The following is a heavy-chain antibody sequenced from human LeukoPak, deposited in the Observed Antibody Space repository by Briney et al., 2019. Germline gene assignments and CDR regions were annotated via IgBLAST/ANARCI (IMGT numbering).Heavy chain of an antibody. J-gene: IGHJ4*02. CDR1: GFTFSSYS. Sequence: GGSLRLSCAASGFTFSSYSMNWVRQAPGKGLEWVSSISSSSSYIYYADSVKGRFTISRDNAKNSLYLQMNSLRAEDTAVYYCARDLHSSSCPGYWGQGTLVTVSS. D-gene: IGHD6-13*01. V-gene: IGHV3-21*04. CDR2: ISSSSSYI. CDR3: ARDLHSSSCPGY.